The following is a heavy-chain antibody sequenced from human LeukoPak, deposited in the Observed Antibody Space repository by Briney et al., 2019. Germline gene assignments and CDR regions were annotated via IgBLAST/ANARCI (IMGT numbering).Heavy chain of an antibody. J-gene: IGHJ4*02. D-gene: IGHD1-26*01. Sequence: ASVKVSCKTSGYSFTNYHIHWVRQAPGQGLEWMGISNPSSGSFQGRVTITRDTSTSTAYMELSSLRSEGTAVYYCARERSGSYEFDYWGQGTLVTVSS. CDR3: ARERSGSYEFDY. V-gene: IGHV1-46*01. CDR1: GYSFTNYH. CDR2: SNPSSGS.